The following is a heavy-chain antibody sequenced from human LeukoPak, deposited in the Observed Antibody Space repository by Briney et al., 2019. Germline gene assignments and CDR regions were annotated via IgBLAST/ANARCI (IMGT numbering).Heavy chain of an antibody. V-gene: IGHV5-51*01. CDR3: ARHLKYDILTGYVDY. J-gene: IGHJ4*02. Sequence: GESLKISCKGSGYSFTSYWIGWVRQMPGKGLEWMGIIYPGDSDTRYSPSFQGQVTISADKSISTAYLQWSSLKASDTAMYYCARHLKYDILTGYVDYWGQGTLVTVSS. D-gene: IGHD3-9*01. CDR1: GYSFTSYW. CDR2: IYPGDSDT.